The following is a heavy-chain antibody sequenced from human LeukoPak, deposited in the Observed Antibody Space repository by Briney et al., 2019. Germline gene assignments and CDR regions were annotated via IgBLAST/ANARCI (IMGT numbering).Heavy chain of an antibody. CDR2: INSDSGGT. V-gene: IGHV1-2*02. CDR3: ARDTITVTTPYFDN. Sequence: ASVKVSCKASGNTFTGYYIDWVRQAPGQGLEWMGWINSDSGGTNYAQKFQGRVTMTRDTSTSTAYMELSSLRSDDTAFYYCARDTITVTTPYFDNSGERTLVTVPS. CDR1: GNTFTGYY. J-gene: IGHJ4*02. D-gene: IGHD4-17*01.